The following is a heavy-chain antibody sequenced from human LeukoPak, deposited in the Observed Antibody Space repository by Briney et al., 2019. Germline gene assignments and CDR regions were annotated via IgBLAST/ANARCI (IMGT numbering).Heavy chain of an antibody. CDR3: ARPYYYDSSGYYGYYYYYGMDV. V-gene: IGHV4-34*01. J-gene: IGHJ6*02. CDR1: GGSFSGYY. CDR2: INHSGST. Sequence: PSETLSLTCAVYGGSFSGYYWSWIRQPPGKGLEWIGEINHSGSTNYNPSLKSRVTISVDTSKNQFSLKLSSVTAADTAVYYCARPYYYDSSGYYGYYYYYGMDVWGQGTTVTVSS. D-gene: IGHD3-22*01.